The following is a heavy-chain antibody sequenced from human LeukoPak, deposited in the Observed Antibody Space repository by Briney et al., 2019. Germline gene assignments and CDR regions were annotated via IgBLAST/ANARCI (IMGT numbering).Heavy chain of an antibody. CDR3: ARAVSGRFDY. V-gene: IGHV4-59*08. CDR1: GGSISSYY. Sequence: KPSETLSLTCTVSGGSISSYYWSWIRQPPGKGLEWIGYVYYSGSTNYNPSLKSRVTTSVDTSKNQFSLKLSSVTAADTAIYYCARAVSGRFDYWGQGTLVTVSS. J-gene: IGHJ4*02. D-gene: IGHD6-19*01. CDR2: VYYSGST.